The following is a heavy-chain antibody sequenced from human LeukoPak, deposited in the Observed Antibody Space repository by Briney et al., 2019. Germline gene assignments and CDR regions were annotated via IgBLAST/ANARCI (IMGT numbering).Heavy chain of an antibody. J-gene: IGHJ4*02. D-gene: IGHD1-26*01. CDR1: GFIVSHNY. Sequence: GSLRLSCAASGFIVSHNYMTWVRQAPGKGLEWISVIYIDGTTYYADSVKGRFTISRDNSKNTLYLQMSSLRAEDTAVYYCAKDRGQWEQTFDYWGQGTLVTVSS. CDR3: AKDRGQWEQTFDY. CDR2: IYIDGTT. V-gene: IGHV3-53*05.